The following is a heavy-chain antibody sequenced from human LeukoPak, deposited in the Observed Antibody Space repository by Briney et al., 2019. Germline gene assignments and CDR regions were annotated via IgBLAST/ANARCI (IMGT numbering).Heavy chain of an antibody. Sequence: SQTLSLTYTVSGGSISSGDYYWSWIRQPPGKGLEWIGYIYYGGSTYYNPSLKSRVTISVDTSKNQFSLKLSSVTAADTAVYYCARGLNYYDSSGYYGPYWYFDLWGRGTLVTVSS. D-gene: IGHD3-22*01. J-gene: IGHJ2*01. CDR2: IYYGGST. V-gene: IGHV4-30-4*01. CDR1: GGSISSGDYY. CDR3: ARGLNYYDSSGYYGPYWYFDL.